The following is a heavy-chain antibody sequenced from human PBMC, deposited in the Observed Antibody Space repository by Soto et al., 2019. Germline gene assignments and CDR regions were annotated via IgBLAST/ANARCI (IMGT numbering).Heavy chain of an antibody. CDR3: ARDQHAYYYDSSGFDAFDI. CDR1: GGSISSGGYY. V-gene: IGHV4-31*03. CDR2: IYYSGST. Sequence: SETLSLTCTVSGGSISSGGYYWSWIRQHPGKGLEWIGYIYYSGSTYYNPSLKSRVTISVGTSKNQFSLKLSSVTAADTAVYYCARDQHAYYYDSSGFDAFDIWGQGTMVTVSS. D-gene: IGHD3-22*01. J-gene: IGHJ3*02.